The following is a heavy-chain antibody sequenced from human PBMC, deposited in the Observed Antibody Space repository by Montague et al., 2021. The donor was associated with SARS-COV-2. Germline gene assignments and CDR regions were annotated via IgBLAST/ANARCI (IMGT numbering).Heavy chain of an antibody. CDR3: ARVGGNHYRYFDY. D-gene: IGHD1-26*01. J-gene: IGHJ4*02. Sequence: TLSLTCTVSGDSVSSEIYDWSWIRQPAGKGLEWIGRIYTSGSKNYNPSLRSRVTISVDTSKNQFSLRLSSVTAADTAVYYCARVGGNHYRYFDYWGQGTLVTVSS. CDR1: GDSVSSEIYD. V-gene: IGHV4-61*02. CDR2: IYTSGSK.